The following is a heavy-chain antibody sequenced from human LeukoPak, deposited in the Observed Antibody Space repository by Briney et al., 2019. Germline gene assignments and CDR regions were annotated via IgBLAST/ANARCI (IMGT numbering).Heavy chain of an antibody. V-gene: IGHV3-23*01. D-gene: IGHD5-18*01. Sequence: AGTLSLSCAASGFTFSSFAMSWVRQAPGAGLERVSSGSVGGTATFYADSVRGRFTISRDNSKNTLYLQMNSLRTEDTAVDFWAKASGGSSYGYWDYWGQGALVTGSS. CDR2: GSVGGTAT. J-gene: IGHJ4*02. CDR3: AKASGGSSYGYWDY. CDR1: GFTFSSFA.